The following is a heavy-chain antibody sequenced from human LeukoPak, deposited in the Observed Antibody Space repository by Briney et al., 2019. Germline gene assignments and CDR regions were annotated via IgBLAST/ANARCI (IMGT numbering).Heavy chain of an antibody. CDR1: GHSFTSYW. D-gene: IGHD3-10*01. Sequence: GESLRISCKGSGHSFTSYWISWVRQMPGIGLEWMGRIDPSDSYTNYSPSFQGHVTISADKSISTAYLQWSSLKASGTAIYYCARRGYYYYGMDVWGQGTTVTVSS. CDR2: IDPSDSYT. V-gene: IGHV5-10-1*01. J-gene: IGHJ6*02. CDR3: ARRGYYYYGMDV.